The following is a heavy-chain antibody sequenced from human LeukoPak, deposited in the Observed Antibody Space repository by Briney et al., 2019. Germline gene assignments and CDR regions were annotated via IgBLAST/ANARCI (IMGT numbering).Heavy chain of an antibody. CDR2: ISSSGSTI. CDR1: GFTFSDYY. J-gene: IGHJ5*02. V-gene: IGHV3-11*01. CDR3: ARASAPGYSSNWFDP. D-gene: IGHD6-13*01. Sequence: GGTLRLSCAASGFTFSDYYMRWIRQAPGKGLEGVSYISSSGSTIYYADSVKGRFTISSDNAKNSLYLQMNSLRAEDTAVYYCARASAPGYSSNWFDPWGQGTLVTVSS.